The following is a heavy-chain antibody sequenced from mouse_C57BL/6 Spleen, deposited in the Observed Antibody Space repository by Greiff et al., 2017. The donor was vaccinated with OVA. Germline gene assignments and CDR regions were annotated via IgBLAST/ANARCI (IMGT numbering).Heavy chain of an antibody. V-gene: IGHV1-54*01. Sequence: VQLVESGAELVRPGTSVKVSCKASGYAFTNYLIEWVKQRPGQGLEWIGVINPGSGGTNYNEKFKGKATLTADKSSSTAYMQLSSLTSEDSAVYFCAREGAIYYGYFDYWGQGTTLTVSS. CDR3: AREGAIYYGYFDY. D-gene: IGHD2-1*01. J-gene: IGHJ2*01. CDR2: INPGSGGT. CDR1: GYAFTNYL.